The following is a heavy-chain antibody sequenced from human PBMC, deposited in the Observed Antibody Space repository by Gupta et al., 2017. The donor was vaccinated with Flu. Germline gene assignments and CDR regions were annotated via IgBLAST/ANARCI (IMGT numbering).Heavy chain of an antibody. D-gene: IGHD1-1*01. CDR2: ISSSSSYI. Sequence: EVQLVASGGGLVKPGGSRRLSCAASGFTFSSYRMQWVRQAPGKGLECVSSISSSSSYIYYADSVRGRFTISRDNAKNSLYLQMNSLRAEDTAVYYCARAWDVHQGYFDYWGQGTLVTVSS. V-gene: IGHV3-21*01. CDR3: ARAWDVHQGYFDY. J-gene: IGHJ4*02. CDR1: GFTFSSYR.